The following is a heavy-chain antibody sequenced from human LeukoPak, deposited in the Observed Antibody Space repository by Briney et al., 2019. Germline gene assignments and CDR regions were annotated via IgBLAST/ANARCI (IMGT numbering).Heavy chain of an antibody. Sequence: GASVKVSCKASGYTFTGYYMHWVRQAPGQGLEWMGWINPNSGGTNYAQKFQGRVTMTRDPSISTAYMELSRLRSDDTAVYYCARAPRRVAAGAAWFDPWGQGTLVTVSS. D-gene: IGHD6-13*01. CDR1: GYTFTGYY. CDR3: ARAPRRVAAGAAWFDP. CDR2: INPNSGGT. V-gene: IGHV1-2*02. J-gene: IGHJ5*02.